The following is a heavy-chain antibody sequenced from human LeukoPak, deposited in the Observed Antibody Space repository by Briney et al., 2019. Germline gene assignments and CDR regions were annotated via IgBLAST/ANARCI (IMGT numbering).Heavy chain of an antibody. V-gene: IGHV3-23*01. J-gene: IGHJ4*02. CDR1: QFTFSSFA. Sequence: GGSLRLSCAASQFTFSSFAMNWVRQTPGKGLEWVSSISPSADTTYSADSVKGRFIISRDNSKNTLYLQMNSLRAEDTAIYYCVKASSTGFDHFDSWGPGTLVTVSS. CDR3: VKASSTGFDHFDS. CDR2: ISPSADTT. D-gene: IGHD6-6*01.